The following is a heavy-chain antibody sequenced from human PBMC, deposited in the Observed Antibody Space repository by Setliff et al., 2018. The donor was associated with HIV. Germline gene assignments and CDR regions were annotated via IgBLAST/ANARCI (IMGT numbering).Heavy chain of an antibody. CDR1: GGSITSGSYS. V-gene: IGHV4-61*09. Sequence: SETLSLTCTVSGGSITSGSYSWTWIRQPAGKGLEWIGHVASSGNIDYNPSLKSRVTISADTSKNQFSLKPTSVTTADTGTYYCSRGPPFDRWGRGTLVTVSS. CDR3: SRGPPFDR. CDR2: VASSGNI. J-gene: IGHJ2*01.